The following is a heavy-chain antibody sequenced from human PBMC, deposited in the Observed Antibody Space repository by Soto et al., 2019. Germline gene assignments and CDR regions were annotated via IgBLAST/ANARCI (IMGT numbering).Heavy chain of an antibody. Sequence: SETLSLTCAVYCGSFSGYYWSWIRQPPGKGLEWIGEINHSGSTFYNPSLRSRVTLSVDTSKNQFSLRLNSVTAADTAVYFCAGFVVPASRNSDFDYWGQGTLVTVSS. J-gene: IGHJ4*02. CDR1: CGSFSGYY. D-gene: IGHD2-15*01. CDR3: AGFVVPASRNSDFDY. CDR2: INHSGST. V-gene: IGHV4-34*01.